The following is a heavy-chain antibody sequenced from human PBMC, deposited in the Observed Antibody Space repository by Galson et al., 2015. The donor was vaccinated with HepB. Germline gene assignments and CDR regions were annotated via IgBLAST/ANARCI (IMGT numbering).Heavy chain of an antibody. J-gene: IGHJ4*02. CDR2: INPSGGGT. D-gene: IGHD2-2*01. CDR3: ARGDRRYQLMWGNFDY. CDR1: GYTFTGYY. V-gene: IGHV1-46*01. Sequence: SVKVSCKASGYTFTGYYMHWVRQAPGQGLEWMGIINPSGGGTSYAQKFQGRVTMTRDTSTSTVYMELSSLRSEDTAVYYCARGDRRYQLMWGNFDYWGQGTLVTVSS.